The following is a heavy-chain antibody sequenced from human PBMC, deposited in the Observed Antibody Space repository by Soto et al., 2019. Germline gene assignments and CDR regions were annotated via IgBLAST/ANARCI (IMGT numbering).Heavy chain of an antibody. CDR2: VYYSGGA. V-gene: IGHV4-39*01. CDR3: GRVVEGATRHTDFDS. J-gene: IGHJ5*01. D-gene: IGHD2-15*01. Sequence: LSLTCAVSGVSIHNSHSFWGWIRQPPGKGLEFIGSVYYSGGANYNPSLKSRVTVSIDTSNNQFSLRVNSVTAADTAVYYCGRVVEGATRHTDFDSWGQGILVTVSS. CDR1: GVSIHNSHSF.